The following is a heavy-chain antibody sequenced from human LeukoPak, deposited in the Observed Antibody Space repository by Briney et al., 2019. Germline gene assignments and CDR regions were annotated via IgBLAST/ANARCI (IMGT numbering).Heavy chain of an antibody. CDR1: GFTFSNYW. CDR2: IEQDGSEK. CDR3: ARYSNWFNYYYYYMDV. Sequence: GGSLRLSCAASGFTFSNYWMTWVRRAPGKGLEWGANIEQDGSEKYYVDSVKGRFTISRDNDEKSLYLQMNSLRAEDAAVYYCARYSNWFNYYYYYMDVWGKGTTVTISS. D-gene: IGHD7-27*01. J-gene: IGHJ6*03. V-gene: IGHV3-7*01.